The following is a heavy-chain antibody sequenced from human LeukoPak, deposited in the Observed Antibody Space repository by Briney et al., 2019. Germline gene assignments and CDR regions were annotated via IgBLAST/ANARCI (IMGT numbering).Heavy chain of an antibody. V-gene: IGHV1-69*01. Sequence: SVKVSCKASGGTFSSYAISGVRQAPGQGLEWMGGIIPIFGTANYAQKFQGRVTITADESTSTAYMELSSLRSEDTAVYYCARDLHTAMVEGYWGQGTLVTVSS. CDR3: ARDLHTAMVEGY. J-gene: IGHJ4*02. CDR1: GGTFSSYA. CDR2: IIPIFGTA. D-gene: IGHD5-18*01.